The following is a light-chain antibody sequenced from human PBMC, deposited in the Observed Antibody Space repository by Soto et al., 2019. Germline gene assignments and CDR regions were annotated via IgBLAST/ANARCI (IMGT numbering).Light chain of an antibody. Sequence: EIVMTQSPATLSVSPGERATLSCRASQSVSSNLAWYQQKPGQAPRLLIYGASTRATGIPARFSGSGSGTEFTLTISSLQFEDFAVYYCQQYINWPLYTFGQGTKLEIK. J-gene: IGKJ2*01. CDR3: QQYINWPLYT. V-gene: IGKV3-15*01. CDR2: GAS. CDR1: QSVSSN.